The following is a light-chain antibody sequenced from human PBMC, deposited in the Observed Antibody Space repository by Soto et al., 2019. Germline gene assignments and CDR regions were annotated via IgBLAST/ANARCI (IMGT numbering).Light chain of an antibody. V-gene: IGKV2-28*01. Sequence: DVVMTQSPLSLPVTLGQPASISCRSSQSLLHSNGYNYLDWYLQKPGQSPQLLIYLGSNRASGVPDRFSGSGSGTDFTLKISRVEAEDVGVYYCVQPLQSWTFGQGTKVDIK. CDR1: QSLLHSNGYNY. CDR3: VQPLQSWT. J-gene: IGKJ1*01. CDR2: LGS.